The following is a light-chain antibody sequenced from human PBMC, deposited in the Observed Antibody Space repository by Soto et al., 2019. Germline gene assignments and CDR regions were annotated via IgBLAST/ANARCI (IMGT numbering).Light chain of an antibody. J-gene: IGKJ4*01. V-gene: IGKV1D-12*01. Sequence: DIQMTQSPYSVSASVGDRVTITCRASQSVNSWLAWYQQSPGQAPKLLSYAASSLQTGVPSRFRGSRSGTDFHLTVSSLQPEDVATYYCQQANSFPPTFGGGTKVEIK. CDR2: AAS. CDR1: QSVNSW. CDR3: QQANSFPPT.